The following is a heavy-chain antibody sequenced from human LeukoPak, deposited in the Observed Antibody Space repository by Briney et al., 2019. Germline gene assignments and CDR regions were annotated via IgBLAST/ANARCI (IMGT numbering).Heavy chain of an antibody. Sequence: GGSLRLSCAASGFTFSSYWMHWVRQTPGKGLVWVSRISTDGSSTSYADSVKGRFTISRDNAKNTLYLQMNSLRAEDTAVYYCARVSAAMVTSDYWGQGTLVTVS. D-gene: IGHD5-18*01. CDR3: ARVSAAMVTSDY. V-gene: IGHV3-74*01. CDR1: GFTFSSYW. J-gene: IGHJ4*02. CDR2: ISTDGSST.